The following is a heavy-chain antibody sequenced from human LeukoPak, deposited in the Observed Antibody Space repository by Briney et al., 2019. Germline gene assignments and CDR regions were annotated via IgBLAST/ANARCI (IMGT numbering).Heavy chain of an antibody. CDR1: GFTLSGSN. CDR3: ARMTPVAGNSDS. Sequence: PGGSLRLSCSSPGFTLSGSNMHWVRQTPGKGLEWVAFIRYDGGSEYYAESVRGRFTISRDNNKNTLFLQMKSLRPEDTGLYYCARMTPVAGNSDSWGKGTLVTVSS. D-gene: IGHD6-19*01. J-gene: IGHJ4*02. CDR2: IRYDGGSE. V-gene: IGHV3-30*02.